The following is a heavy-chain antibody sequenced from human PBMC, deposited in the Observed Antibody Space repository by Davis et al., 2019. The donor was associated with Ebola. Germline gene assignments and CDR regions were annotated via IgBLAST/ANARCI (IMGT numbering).Heavy chain of an antibody. V-gene: IGHV3-48*01. CDR1: GFTLSSYS. CDR3: AKEITEDYLLGTWDQ. CDR2: ITGSGNTV. J-gene: IGHJ4*02. Sequence: GESLKISCVASGFTLSSYSMNWGRQAPGKGLEWLSHITGSGNTVYYSDSVKGRFTISRDNAKSSLYLQMNSLRVEDTARYFCAKEITEDYLLGTWDQWGPGTQVTVST. D-gene: IGHD2/OR15-2a*01.